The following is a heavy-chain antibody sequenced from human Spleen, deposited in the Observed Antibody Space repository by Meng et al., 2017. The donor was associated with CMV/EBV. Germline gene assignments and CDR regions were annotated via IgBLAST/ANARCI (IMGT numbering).Heavy chain of an antibody. CDR2: IYSGGRT. V-gene: IGHV3-53*01. CDR1: GFTVSTNY. Sequence: ETLSLTCAASGFTVSTNYIHWVRQAPGKGLEWVSVIYSGGRTYYADSVRGRFTISRDNSKNTLYLQMNSLRAEDTAVYYCARGYFGVVTPDYWGQGTLVTVSS. CDR3: ARGYFGVVTPDY. J-gene: IGHJ4*02. D-gene: IGHD3-3*01.